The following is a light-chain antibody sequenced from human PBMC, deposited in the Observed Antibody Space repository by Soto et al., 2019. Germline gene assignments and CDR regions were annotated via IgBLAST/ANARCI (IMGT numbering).Light chain of an antibody. V-gene: IGKV3-20*01. CDR1: QSVSSSF. CDR2: GAS. CDR3: QQYGASPPAT. J-gene: IGKJ4*01. Sequence: EIVLTQSPGTLSLSPGERATLSCRASQSVSSSFLTWYQQKPDQAPRLLIYGASSRATGIPDRFSGSGSGRDFALSISSVEPEDSGIYYCQQYGASPPATFGGGTRVEI.